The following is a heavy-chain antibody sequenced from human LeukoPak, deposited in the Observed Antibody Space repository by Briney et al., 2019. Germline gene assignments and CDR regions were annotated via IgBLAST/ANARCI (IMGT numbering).Heavy chain of an antibody. D-gene: IGHD6-13*01. CDR1: GGSISSSSYY. Sequence: PSETLSLTCTVSGGSISSSSYYWGWIRQPPGKGLEWIGSIYYSGSTYYNPSLKSRVTISVDTSKNQFSLKLSSVTAADTAVYYCARLHSSSWYDRFDPWGQGTLVTVSS. CDR3: ARLHSSSWYDRFDP. V-gene: IGHV4-39*01. J-gene: IGHJ5*02. CDR2: IYYSGST.